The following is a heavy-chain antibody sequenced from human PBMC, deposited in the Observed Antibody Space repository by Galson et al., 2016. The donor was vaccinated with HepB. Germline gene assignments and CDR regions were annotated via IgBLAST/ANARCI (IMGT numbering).Heavy chain of an antibody. Sequence: TLSLTCSVSGGPISRGAYYWTWIRQQPGGGLEWIGCIYYTGTTYFNPSLKSRVTLSLDTSKRQFSLKLSSVTAADTAVYYCAREEGGATTRYFDYWGQGTLVTVSS. CDR1: GGPISRGAYY. V-gene: IGHV4-31*03. CDR3: AREEGGATTRYFDY. J-gene: IGHJ4*02. D-gene: IGHD1-26*01. CDR2: IYYTGTT.